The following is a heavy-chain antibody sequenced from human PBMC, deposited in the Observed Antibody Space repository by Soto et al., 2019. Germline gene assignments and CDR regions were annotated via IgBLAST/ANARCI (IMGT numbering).Heavy chain of an antibody. CDR1: GGSVSSGSYY. D-gene: IGHD5-12*01. J-gene: IGHJ4*02. CDR2: IYSSGST. V-gene: IGHV4-61*01. CDR3: ARDGDGYNY. Sequence: QVQLQESGPGLVKPSETLSLTCTVSGGSVSSGSYYWSWIRQPPGKGLEWIGDIYSSGSTSYNPSLTSRVTISVDTSKNQFSLKLSSVTAADTAVYYCARDGDGYNYWGQGTLVTVSS.